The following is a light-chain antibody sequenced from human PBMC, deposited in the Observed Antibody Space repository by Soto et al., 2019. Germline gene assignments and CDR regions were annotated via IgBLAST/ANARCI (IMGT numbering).Light chain of an antibody. J-gene: IGLJ2*01. Sequence: QSVLTQPPSASGTPGQSVSISCSGSRSNIGTNPVNWYQQLPGTAPKLLFYTNTQRPSGVPDRFSASKSGTSTSLAISWLQSEDEADYYCAGWDESLNSVIFGGGTKVTVL. CDR2: TNT. V-gene: IGLV1-44*01. CDR1: RSNIGTNP. CDR3: AGWDESLNSVI.